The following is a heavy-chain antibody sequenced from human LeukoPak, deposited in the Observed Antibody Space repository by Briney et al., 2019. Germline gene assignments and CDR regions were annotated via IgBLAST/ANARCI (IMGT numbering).Heavy chain of an antibody. J-gene: IGHJ3*02. D-gene: IGHD1-26*01. Sequence: GGSLRLSCAASGFTFSSYSMNWVRQAPGKGLEWVSSISSSSSYVYYADSVKGRFTISRDNAKNSLYLQMNSLRAEDTAVYYCARDARSGSGSYSAFDIWGQGTMVTVSS. CDR1: GFTFSSYS. CDR2: ISSSSSYV. CDR3: ARDARSGSGSYSAFDI. V-gene: IGHV3-21*01.